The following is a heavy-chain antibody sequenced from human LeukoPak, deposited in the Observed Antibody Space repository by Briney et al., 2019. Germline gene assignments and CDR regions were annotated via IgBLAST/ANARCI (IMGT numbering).Heavy chain of an antibody. CDR1: GFTVSSNY. V-gene: IGHV3-66*02. CDR3: ARDLIAAAGTNYYGMDV. D-gene: IGHD6-13*01. J-gene: IGHJ6*02. CDR2: IYSGGST. Sequence: GGSLRLSCAASGFTVSSNYMSWVRQAPGKGLEWVSVIYSGGSTYYADSVKGRFTISGDNSKNTLYLQMNSLRAEDTAVYYCARDLIAAAGTNYYGMDVWGQGTTVTVSS.